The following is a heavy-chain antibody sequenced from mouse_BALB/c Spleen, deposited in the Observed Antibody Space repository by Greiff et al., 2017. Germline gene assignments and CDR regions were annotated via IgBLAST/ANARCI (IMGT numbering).Heavy chain of an antibody. D-gene: IGHD1-1*01. Sequence: EVKLVESGPGLVKPSQSLSLTCSVTGYSITSGYYWNWIRQFPGNKLEWMGYISYDGSNNYNPSLKNRISITRDTSKNQFFLKLNSVTTEDTATYYCARGYYGDAYWGQGTLVTVSA. CDR3: ARGYYGDAY. CDR2: ISYDGSN. J-gene: IGHJ3*01. V-gene: IGHV3-6*02. CDR1: GYSITSGYY.